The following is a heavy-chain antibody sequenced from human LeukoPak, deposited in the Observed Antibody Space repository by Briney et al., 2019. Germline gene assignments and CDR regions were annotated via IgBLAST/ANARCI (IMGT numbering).Heavy chain of an antibody. Sequence: PGGSLRLSCAASGFTFNIYSMSWVRQAPGKGLEWVANIKQDGSEMHYVDSVKGRFTISRDNAKNSLYLQMNSLRAEDTAVYYCARDSNNYYYYMDVWGKGTTVTVSS. V-gene: IGHV3-7*01. CDR2: IKQDGSEM. CDR3: ARDSNNYYYYMDV. J-gene: IGHJ6*03. CDR1: GFTFNIYS.